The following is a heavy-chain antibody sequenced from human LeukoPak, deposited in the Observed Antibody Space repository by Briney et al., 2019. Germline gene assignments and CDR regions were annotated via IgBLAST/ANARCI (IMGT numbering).Heavy chain of an antibody. D-gene: IGHD3-22*01. J-gene: IGHJ4*02. CDR3: ARDDSSGYYVGY. Sequence: GASVKVSCKASGGTFSSYAISWVRQAPGQGLEWMGRIIPIFGIANYAQKFQGRVTITADKSTSTAYMELSSLRSEDTAVYYCARDDSSGYYVGYWVQGTLVTVSS. CDR1: GGTFSSYA. V-gene: IGHV1-69*04. CDR2: IIPIFGIA.